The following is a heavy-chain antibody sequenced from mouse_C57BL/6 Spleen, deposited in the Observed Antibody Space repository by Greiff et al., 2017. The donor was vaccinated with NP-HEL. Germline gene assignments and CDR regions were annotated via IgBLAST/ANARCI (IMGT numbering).Heavy chain of an antibody. D-gene: IGHD1-1*01. Sequence: VQLQQSDAELVKPGASVKISCKVSGYTFTDHTIHWMKQRPEQGLEWIGYIYPRDGSTKYNEKFKGKATLTADKSSSTAYMQLNSLTSEDSAVYFCARGATVVASDWYFDGWGTGTTVTVSS. J-gene: IGHJ1*03. CDR1: GYTFTDHT. CDR3: ARGATVVASDWYFDG. V-gene: IGHV1-78*01. CDR2: IYPRDGST.